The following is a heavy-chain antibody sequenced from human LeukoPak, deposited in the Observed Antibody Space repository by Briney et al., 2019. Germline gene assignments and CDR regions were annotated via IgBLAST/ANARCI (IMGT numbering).Heavy chain of an antibody. D-gene: IGHD4-23*01. CDR2: LNPNSGGT. J-gene: IGHJ5*02. V-gene: IGHV1-2*02. CDR1: GYTFTGYY. Sequence: ASVTVSCKASGYTFTGYYMHWVRQPPGQGLEWMGWLNPNSGGTNYAQKFQGRVTMTRDTSNSTAYMELSRLRSDDTAVYYCAPGRGGGRVSDWFDPWGQGTLVTVSS. CDR3: APGRGGGRVSDWFDP.